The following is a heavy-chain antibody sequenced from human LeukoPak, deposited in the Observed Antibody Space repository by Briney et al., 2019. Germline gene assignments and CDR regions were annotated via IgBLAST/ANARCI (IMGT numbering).Heavy chain of an antibody. J-gene: IGHJ5*02. CDR1: GGTFSSYA. V-gene: IGHV1-69*01. CDR3: ARVLGDFWSGYYSKWFDP. D-gene: IGHD3-3*01. Sequence: SVKVSCKASGGTFSSYAISWVRQAPGQGLEWMGGIIPIFGTANYAQKFQGRVTITADESTSTAYMELSSLRSEDTAVYYCARVLGDFWSGYYSKWFDPWGQGTLVTVSS. CDR2: IIPIFGTA.